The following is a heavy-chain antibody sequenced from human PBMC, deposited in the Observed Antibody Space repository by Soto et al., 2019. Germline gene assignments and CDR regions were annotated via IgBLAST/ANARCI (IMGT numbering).Heavy chain of an antibody. V-gene: IGHV6-1*01. CDR3: SRGRWFGADASNWFDP. Sequence: PSQTLSLTCAISGDSVSSNSAAWNWIRHSPSKGLEWLGRTYYRSKWYNDYAVTVKSRITINPDTSKNQFSLQLNSVTPEDTAVYYCSRGRWFGADASNWFDPWGQGTPVTVSS. D-gene: IGHD3-10*01. J-gene: IGHJ5*02. CDR2: TYYRSKWYN. CDR1: GDSVSSNSAA.